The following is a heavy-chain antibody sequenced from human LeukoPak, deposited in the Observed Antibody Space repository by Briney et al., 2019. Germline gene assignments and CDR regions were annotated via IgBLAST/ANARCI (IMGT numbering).Heavy chain of an antibody. D-gene: IGHD6-13*01. CDR3: ARQVTSSRRTPFDY. CDR1: GGSINSTNHY. V-gene: IGHV4-39*01. J-gene: IGHJ4*02. CDR2: MYYSGST. Sequence: AETLSLTCTVSGGSINSTNHYWGWIRQPPGKGLEWIGTMYYSGSTYYNPSLKSRVTISVDTSKNQFSLKLSSVTAADTAIYYCARQVTSSRRTPFDYWGQGTLVTVSS.